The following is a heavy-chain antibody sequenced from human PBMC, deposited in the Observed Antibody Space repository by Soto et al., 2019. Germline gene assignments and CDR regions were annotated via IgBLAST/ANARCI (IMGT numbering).Heavy chain of an antibody. J-gene: IGHJ6*02. CDR3: AREGGGCGSTNCYISFYYGLDV. D-gene: IGHD2-2*02. CDR2: ISYDGNNK. Sequence: PGGSLRLSCAASGFTFNMYWMHWVRQAPGEGLEWVAVISYDGNNKYYADSVRGRFTISRDNSKNTLNLQMNSLRTEDMAVYYCAREGGGCGSTNCYISFYYGLDVWGQGTTVTVSS. CDR1: GFTFNMYW. V-gene: IGHV3-30-3*01.